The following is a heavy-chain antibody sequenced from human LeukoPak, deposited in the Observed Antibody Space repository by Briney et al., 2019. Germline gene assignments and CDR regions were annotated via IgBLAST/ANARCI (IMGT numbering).Heavy chain of an antibody. V-gene: IGHV5-51*01. CDR2: FQPGDSHS. J-gene: IGHJ3*02. D-gene: IGHD1-26*01. Sequence: GESLKISCKGSGYSLTSYWIDWVRQVPGKGLEWMGLFQPGDSHSIYSPSFQGQVTFSDDKSISTAYLQWGNLRASDTAMYYCARRLLTGGFDIWGQGTMVTVSS. CDR3: ARRLLTGGFDI. CDR1: GYSLTSYW.